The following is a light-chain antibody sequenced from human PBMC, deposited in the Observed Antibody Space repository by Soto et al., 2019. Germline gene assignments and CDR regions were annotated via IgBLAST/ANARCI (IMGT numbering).Light chain of an antibody. J-gene: IGKJ2*01. CDR1: QGIRKD. V-gene: IGKV1-6*01. Sequence: IQMTQSPSSLSASVGDRVTITCRASQGIRKDLGWYQQKPGKAPKLLIYGISNLRSGVPSRFSGSGSGTEFTLTISSLQPEDFATYYCLQDSSNPYTFGQGTKLEIK. CDR3: LQDSSNPYT. CDR2: GIS.